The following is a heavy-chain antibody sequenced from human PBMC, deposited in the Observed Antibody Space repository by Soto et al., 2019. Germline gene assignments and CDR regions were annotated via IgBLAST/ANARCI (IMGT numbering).Heavy chain of an antibody. CDR2: IYYSGST. Sequence: SETLSLTCTVSGGSISSGGYYWSWIRQHPGKGLEWIGYIYYSGSTYYNPSLKSRVTISVDTSKNQFSLKLSSVTAADTAVYYCAREIVVVPAAIPGDYGMDVWGQGTTVTVSS. CDR1: GGSISSGGYY. CDR3: AREIVVVPAAIPGDYGMDV. V-gene: IGHV4-31*03. J-gene: IGHJ6*02. D-gene: IGHD2-2*02.